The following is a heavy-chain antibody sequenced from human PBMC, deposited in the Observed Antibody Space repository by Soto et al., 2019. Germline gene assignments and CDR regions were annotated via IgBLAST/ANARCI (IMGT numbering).Heavy chain of an antibody. J-gene: IGHJ4*02. CDR3: AREGASYHRRGLFED. D-gene: IGHD3-22*01. CDR2: ISYDGNNK. CDR1: GFIFSNSA. Sequence: GGSLILSCACSGFIFSNSAFHWVRQAPGQGLEWVALISYDGNNKYYADSVKGRFTISRDNSKNTLYLQMHSLRADDTAVYYCAREGASYHRRGLFEDRGPGAQVTVPS. V-gene: IGHV3-30-3*01.